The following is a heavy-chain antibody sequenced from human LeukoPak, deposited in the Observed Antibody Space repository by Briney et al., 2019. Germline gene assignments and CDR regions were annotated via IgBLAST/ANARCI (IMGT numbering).Heavy chain of an antibody. V-gene: IGHV3-23*01. J-gene: IGHJ4*02. CDR3: AKSRGVVPAAIDY. Sequence: LSLTCTVSGGSISSGGYYWSWVRQAPGKGLEWVSAISGSGGSTYYADSVKGRFTISRDNSKNTLYLQMNSLRAEDTAVYYCAKSRGVVPAAIDYWGQGTLVTVSS. D-gene: IGHD2-2*02. CDR1: GGSISSGGYY. CDR2: ISGSGGST.